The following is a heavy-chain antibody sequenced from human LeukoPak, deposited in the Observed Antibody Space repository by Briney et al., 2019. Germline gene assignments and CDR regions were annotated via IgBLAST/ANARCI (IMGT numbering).Heavy chain of an antibody. CDR2: INHSGST. CDR3: ARGGNRRGYFDY. D-gene: IGHD1-14*01. CDR1: GGSFSGYY. Sequence: PSETLSLTCAVYGGSFSGYYWSWIRQPPGKGLEWIGEINHSGSTNYNPSLKSRVTISVDTSKNQFSLKLSSVTAADTAVYYCARGGNRRGYFDYRGQGTLVTVSS. V-gene: IGHV4-34*01. J-gene: IGHJ4*02.